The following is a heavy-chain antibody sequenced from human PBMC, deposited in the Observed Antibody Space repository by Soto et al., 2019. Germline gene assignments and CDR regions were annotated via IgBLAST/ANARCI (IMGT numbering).Heavy chain of an antibody. CDR2: ISYYGSNK. CDR1: GCTFSSYA. V-gene: IGHV3-30-3*01. J-gene: IGHJ4*02. CDR3: GRELIYLAWSGYSSTGSFEY. D-gene: IGHD3-3*01. Sequence: GGSLRLSCAASGCTFSSYAMHWVRQAPFKGLDWVAVISYYGSNKYYSDSVKCRFTISRDNSKNTLYRQMNILIADDTAVSYCGRELIYLAWSGYSSTGSFEYWGQATLVTV.